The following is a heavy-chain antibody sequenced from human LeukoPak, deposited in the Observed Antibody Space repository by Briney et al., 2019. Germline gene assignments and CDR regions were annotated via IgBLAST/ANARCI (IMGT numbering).Heavy chain of an antibody. CDR2: INPSGGST. J-gene: IGHJ4*02. D-gene: IGHD2-15*01. Sequence: ASVKVSCKASGYTFTSYGISWVRQAPGQGLEWMGIINPSGGSTSYAQKFQGRVTMTRDTSTSTVYMELSSLRSEDTAVYYCAREYCSGGSCYSGTSFDYWGQGTLVTVSS. CDR3: AREYCSGGSCYSGTSFDY. V-gene: IGHV1-46*01. CDR1: GYTFTSYG.